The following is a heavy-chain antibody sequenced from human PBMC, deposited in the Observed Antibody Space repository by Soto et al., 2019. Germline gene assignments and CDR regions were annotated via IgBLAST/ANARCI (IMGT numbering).Heavy chain of an antibody. V-gene: IGHV3-23*01. Sequence: GGSLRLSCTASGFNFRSYGMSWVRQAPGKGLEWVSGITASGGNTYYTDSVKGRFTISRDNSKNTLYLQMSGLRVEDTAVCHCPKSLINGKEGLVQGTTVTVSS. CDR2: ITASGGNT. CDR1: GFNFRSYG. CDR3: PKSLINGKEG. D-gene: IGHD3-16*01. J-gene: IGHJ6*02.